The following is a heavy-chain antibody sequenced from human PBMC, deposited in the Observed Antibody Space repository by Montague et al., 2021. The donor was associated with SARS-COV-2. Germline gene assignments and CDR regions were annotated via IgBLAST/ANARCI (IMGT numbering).Heavy chain of an antibody. Sequence: PALVKPTQTLTLTCTFSGFSLSTSGMCVSWVRQPPGKALEWLARIDWDDDKYYSTSLKTRLTVSKDTSKNQVDLTMTNMDPVDTATYYCARTHYDILPGYYYDMDVWGQGTTVTVPS. J-gene: IGHJ6*02. CDR2: IDWDDDK. V-gene: IGHV2-70*11. CDR3: ARTHYDILPGYYYDMDV. CDR1: GFSLSTSGMC. D-gene: IGHD3-9*01.